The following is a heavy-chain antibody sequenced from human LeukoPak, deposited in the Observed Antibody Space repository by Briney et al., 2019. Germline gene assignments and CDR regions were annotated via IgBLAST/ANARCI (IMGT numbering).Heavy chain of an antibody. V-gene: IGHV1-69*13. Sequence: ASVTVSCKASGGTFSSYAISWVRQAPGQGLEWMGGIIPIFGTANYAQKFQGRVTITADESTSTAYMELSSLRSEDTAVYYCAREGSSWYGDYFDYWGQGTLVTVSS. D-gene: IGHD6-13*01. J-gene: IGHJ4*02. CDR1: GGTFSSYA. CDR2: IIPIFGTA. CDR3: AREGSSWYGDYFDY.